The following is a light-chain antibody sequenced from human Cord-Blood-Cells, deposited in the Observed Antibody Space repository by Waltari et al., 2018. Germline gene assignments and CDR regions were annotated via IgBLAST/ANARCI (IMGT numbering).Light chain of an antibody. CDR1: SSDVGSYNL. CDR2: EGS. Sequence: QSALTQPASVSGSPGQSITISCTGTSSDVGSYNLVSWYQQHPGKAPKLMIYEGSKRXXGXSNXXXXSXXXXXXXXTISGLQAEDEADYYCCSYAGSSTLVFGGGTKLTVL. J-gene: IGLJ2*01. CDR3: CSYAGSSTLV. V-gene: IGLV2-23*01.